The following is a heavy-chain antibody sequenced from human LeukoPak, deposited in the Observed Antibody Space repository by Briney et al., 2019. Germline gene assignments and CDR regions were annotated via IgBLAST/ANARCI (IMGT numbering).Heavy chain of an antibody. CDR3: SRELHRYNWNDFFDY. CDR1: GGSVSSYY. Sequence: SETLSLTCTVSGGSVSSYYWSWIRQPAGKGLEWIGRIYTSGSTNYNPSLKSRVTMSVDTSKNQFSLKLSSVTAADTAVYYCSRELHRYNWNDFFDYWGQGTLVTVSS. CDR2: IYTSGST. D-gene: IGHD1-20*01. J-gene: IGHJ4*02. V-gene: IGHV4-4*07.